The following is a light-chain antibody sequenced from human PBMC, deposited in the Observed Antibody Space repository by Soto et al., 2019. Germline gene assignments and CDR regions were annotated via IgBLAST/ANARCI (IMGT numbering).Light chain of an antibody. CDR3: MQGLAFPPYT. V-gene: IGKV2-24*01. Sequence: IVLAQTPLSSPVTLGQPASISCRSSQGLGHSDGNTYLSWLHQRPGQPPRLLIYNVSNRFSGVPDRFSGSGTETDFTLEISSVEAEDVGTYYCMQGLAFPPYTFGQGTKLEIK. CDR1: QGLGHSDGNTY. J-gene: IGKJ2*01. CDR2: NVS.